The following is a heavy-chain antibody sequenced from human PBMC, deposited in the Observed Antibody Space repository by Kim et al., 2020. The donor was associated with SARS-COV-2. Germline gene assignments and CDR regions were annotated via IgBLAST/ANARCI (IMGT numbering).Heavy chain of an antibody. J-gene: IGHJ4*02. CDR1: GFNFSNYG. V-gene: IGHV3-30*18. CDR3: VKEAAFTTVVVDYYFDY. D-gene: IGHD2-15*01. CDR2: VSYEGRNT. Sequence: GGSLRLSCVASGFNFSNYGMHWVRQAPGKGLEWVGIVSYEGRNTYYAASVKGRFTISRDNSKNTLYLQMNRLTTEDTALYYCVKEAAFTTVVVDYYFDYWGQGTLVTVSS.